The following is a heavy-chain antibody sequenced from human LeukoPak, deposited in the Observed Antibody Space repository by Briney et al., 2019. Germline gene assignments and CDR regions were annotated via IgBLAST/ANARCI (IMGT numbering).Heavy chain of an antibody. CDR3: ASGSPYCSSTSCRSVGYYYGMDV. CDR1: GYTFTSYG. D-gene: IGHD2-2*01. V-gene: IGHV1-18*01. Sequence: ASVKVSCKASGYTFTSYGISWVRQAPGQGLEWMGWISAYNGNTNYAQKLQGRVTMTTDTSTSTAYMELRSLRSDDTAVYYCASGSPYCSSTSCRSVGYYYGMDVWGQGTTVTVSS. CDR2: ISAYNGNT. J-gene: IGHJ6*02.